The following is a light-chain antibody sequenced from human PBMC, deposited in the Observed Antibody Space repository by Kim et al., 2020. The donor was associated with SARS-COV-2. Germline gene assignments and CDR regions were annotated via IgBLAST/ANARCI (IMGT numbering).Light chain of an antibody. CDR2: DVS. V-gene: IGLV2-11*03. Sequence: GPSVTTSCTGTSSDIGGYNYVSWYQKYPGKAPKLMIYDVSKRPSGVPDRFSGSKSGNTASLTISGLQAEDEADYYCCSYTGSSTMVFGGGTKLTVL. CDR3: CSYTGSSTMV. J-gene: IGLJ2*01. CDR1: SSDIGGYNY.